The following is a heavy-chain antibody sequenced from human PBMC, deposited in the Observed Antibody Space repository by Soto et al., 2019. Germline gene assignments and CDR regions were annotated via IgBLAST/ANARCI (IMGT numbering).Heavy chain of an antibody. D-gene: IGHD6-19*01. Sequence: PGGSLRLSCAASGFTFSSYSMNWVRQAPGKGLEWVSSISSSSSYIYYADSVKGRFTISRDNAKNSLYPQMNSLRVEDTAVYYCARDVPVSSGWYGNWFDPWGQGTLVTVSS. J-gene: IGHJ5*02. CDR2: ISSSSSYI. CDR3: ARDVPVSSGWYGNWFDP. CDR1: GFTFSSYS. V-gene: IGHV3-21*01.